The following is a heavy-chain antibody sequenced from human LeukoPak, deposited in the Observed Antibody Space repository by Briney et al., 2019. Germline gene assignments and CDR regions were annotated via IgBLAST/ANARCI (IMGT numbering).Heavy chain of an antibody. CDR3: ARRARYDFWSGYYRKYNWFDP. V-gene: IGHV4-34*01. J-gene: IGHJ5*02. CDR2: INHSGST. CDR1: GGSFSGYY. D-gene: IGHD3-3*01. Sequence: SETLSLTCAAYGGSFSGYYWSWLRQPPGKGLEWIGEINHSGSTNYNPSLKSRVTISVGTSKNQFSLKLSSVTAADTAVYYCARRARYDFWSGYYRKYNWFDPWGQGTLVTVSS.